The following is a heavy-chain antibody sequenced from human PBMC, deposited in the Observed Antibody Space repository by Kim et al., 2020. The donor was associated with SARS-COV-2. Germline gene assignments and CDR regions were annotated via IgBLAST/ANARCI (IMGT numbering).Heavy chain of an antibody. Sequence: GGSLRLSCAASGFTFSSYAMSWVRQAPGKGLEWVSAISGSGGSTYYADSVKGRFTISRDNSKNTLYLQMNSLRAEDTAVYYCAKRGDCSSTSCYRQTHFDYWGQGTLVTVSS. J-gene: IGHJ4*02. CDR3: AKRGDCSSTSCYRQTHFDY. D-gene: IGHD2-2*01. V-gene: IGHV3-23*01. CDR2: ISGSGGST. CDR1: GFTFSSYA.